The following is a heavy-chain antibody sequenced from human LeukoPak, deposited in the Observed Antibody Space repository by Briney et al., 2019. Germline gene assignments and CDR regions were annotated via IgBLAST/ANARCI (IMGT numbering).Heavy chain of an antibody. D-gene: IGHD2-15*01. Sequence: GGSLRLSCAASGFSVSSNYAMSWVRQAPGKGLEWVSTARLSGDRTDYADSVKGRFTISRDNSKNTVYLQMNSLRAEDTAVYYCAKGWSPFWGQGTLVTVSS. CDR3: AKGWSPF. CDR1: GFSVSSNYA. J-gene: IGHJ4*02. CDR2: ARLSGDRT. V-gene: IGHV3-23*01.